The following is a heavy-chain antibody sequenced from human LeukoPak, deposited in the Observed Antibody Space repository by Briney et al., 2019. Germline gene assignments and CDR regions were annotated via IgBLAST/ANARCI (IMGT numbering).Heavy chain of an antibody. V-gene: IGHV4-34*01. CDR2: INHSGST. Sequence: PSETLSLTCAVYGGSFSGYYWSWIRQPPGKGLEWIGEINHSGSTNYNPSLKSRVTISVDTSKSQFSLKLSSVTAADTAVYYCARDRDSSGWYRSYWGQGTLVTVSS. CDR1: GGSFSGYY. CDR3: ARDRDSSGWYRSY. J-gene: IGHJ4*02. D-gene: IGHD6-19*01.